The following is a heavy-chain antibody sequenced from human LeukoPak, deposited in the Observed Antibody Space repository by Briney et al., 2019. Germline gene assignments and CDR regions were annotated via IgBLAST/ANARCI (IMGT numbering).Heavy chain of an antibody. D-gene: IGHD3-10*01. Sequence: SETLSLTCTVSGVSVSSGSYYWSWIRQPPGKGLEWIGYIYDSGSTNYNPSLKSRVTISVDTSKNQFSLKLSSVTAADTAVYYCARGGVLLWFGQTRGPLFDYWGQGTLVTVSS. CDR2: IYDSGST. CDR3: ARGGVLLWFGQTRGPLFDY. V-gene: IGHV4-61*01. CDR1: GVSVSSGSYY. J-gene: IGHJ4*02.